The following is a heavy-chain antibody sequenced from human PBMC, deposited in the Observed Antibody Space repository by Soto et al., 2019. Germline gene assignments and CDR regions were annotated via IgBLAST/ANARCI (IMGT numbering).Heavy chain of an antibody. CDR2: VSHRGST. CDR1: GGSVSSSSCY. D-gene: IGHD6-13*01. J-gene: IGHJ4*02. V-gene: IGHV4-39*07. Sequence: SETLSLTCTVSGGSVSSSSCYWGWVRQPPGKGLEWIGEVSHRGSTNYNPSLKSRVTISIDTSKNQFFLKLNSVTAADTGMYYCARNGGSTWYYFDSWGQGTVVTVSS. CDR3: ARNGGSTWYYFDS.